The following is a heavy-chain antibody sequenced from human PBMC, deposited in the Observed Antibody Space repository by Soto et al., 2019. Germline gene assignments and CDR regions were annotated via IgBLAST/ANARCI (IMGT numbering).Heavy chain of an antibody. J-gene: IGHJ2*01. CDR1: GFTFSSYA. CDR2: ISGSGGST. Sequence: EVQLLESGGGLVQPGGSLRLSCAASGFTFSSYAMSWVRQAPGKGLEWVSAISGSGGSTYYADSVKGPFTISRDNSKNTLYLQMNSLRAEDTDVYYFAKDQQAAAGLSYWYFDLWGRGTLVTVSS. D-gene: IGHD6-13*01. V-gene: IGHV3-23*01. CDR3: AKDQQAAAGLSYWYFDL.